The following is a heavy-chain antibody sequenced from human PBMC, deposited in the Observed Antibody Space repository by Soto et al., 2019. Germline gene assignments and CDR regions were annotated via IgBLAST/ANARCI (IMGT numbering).Heavy chain of an antibody. Sequence: EVQLVESGGGLVKPGGSLRLSCAASGFTFSSYSMNWVRQAPGKGLEWVSSISSSSSYIYYADSVKGRFTISRDNAKNSLYLQMNSLRAEDTAVYYCARAPPGWSSGYQGPDYWGQGTLVTVSS. V-gene: IGHV3-21*01. CDR1: GFTFSSYS. CDR3: ARAPPGWSSGYQGPDY. D-gene: IGHD6-19*01. J-gene: IGHJ4*02. CDR2: ISSSSSYI.